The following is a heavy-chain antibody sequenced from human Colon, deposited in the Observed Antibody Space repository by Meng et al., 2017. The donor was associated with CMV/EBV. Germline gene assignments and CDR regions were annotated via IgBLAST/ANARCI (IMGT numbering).Heavy chain of an antibody. CDR1: GYTFTGYY. Sequence: ASVKVSCKASGYTFTGYYMYWVRQAPGQGLEWMGWINPNSGGTKYEQKFQGRVTMTSDTSISAAYMELSRLSSDDTAVYYCARGYCTTTSCYAVFDYWGQGTLVTVSS. J-gene: IGHJ4*02. V-gene: IGHV1-2*02. CDR3: ARGYCTTTSCYAVFDY. CDR2: INPNSGGT. D-gene: IGHD2-2*01.